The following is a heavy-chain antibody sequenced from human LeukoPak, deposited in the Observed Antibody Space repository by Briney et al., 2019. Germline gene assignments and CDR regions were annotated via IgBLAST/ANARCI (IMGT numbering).Heavy chain of an antibody. Sequence: GASVKVSCKASGYTFTSYDINWVRQATGQGLEWMGWMNPNSGNTGNAQKFQGRVTMTRNTSISTAYMELSSLRSEDTAVYYCARGGVAVAEFDYWGQGTLVTVSS. J-gene: IGHJ4*02. D-gene: IGHD6-19*01. CDR2: MNPNSGNT. CDR3: ARGGVAVAEFDY. CDR1: GYTFTSYD. V-gene: IGHV1-8*01.